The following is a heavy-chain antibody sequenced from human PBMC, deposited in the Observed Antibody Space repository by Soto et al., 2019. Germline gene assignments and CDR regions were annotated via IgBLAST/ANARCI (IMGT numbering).Heavy chain of an antibody. CDR2: INHSGST. Sequence: SETLSLTCAVYGGSFSCYYWSWIRQPPGKGLEWIGEINHSGSTNYNPSLKSRVTISVGTSKNQFSLKLSSVTAADTAVYYCARDFSGVKDFWSGPAYNWFDPWGQGTLVTVSS. D-gene: IGHD3-3*01. CDR3: ARDFSGVKDFWSGPAYNWFDP. CDR1: GGSFSCYY. J-gene: IGHJ5*02. V-gene: IGHV4-34*01.